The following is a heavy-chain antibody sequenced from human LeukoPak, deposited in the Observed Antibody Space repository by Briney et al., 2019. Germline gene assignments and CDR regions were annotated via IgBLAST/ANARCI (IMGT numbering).Heavy chain of an antibody. CDR2: ISYDGSNK. Sequence: GGSLRLSCAASGFTVSSSYMSWVRQAPGKGLEWVAVISYDGSNKYYADSVKGRFTISRDNSKNTLYLQMNSLRAEDTAVYYCAKDTGGYDSRSYGMDVWGQGTTVTVSS. D-gene: IGHD5-12*01. CDR3: AKDTGGYDSRSYGMDV. J-gene: IGHJ6*02. V-gene: IGHV3-30*18. CDR1: GFTVSSSY.